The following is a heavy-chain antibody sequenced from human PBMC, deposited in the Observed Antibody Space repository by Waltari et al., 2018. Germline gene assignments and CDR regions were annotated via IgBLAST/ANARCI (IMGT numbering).Heavy chain of an antibody. Sequence: EVNLLESGGGLIQPGGSRRLSCAGSGFTFANHDLNWVRQAPGNGLEWVSHISATGTRTYYATSVQGRFTVSRDNSENTLYLQMHNLGVEDTALYYCAKAKTTGDGRHFDDWGQGTLVTVSS. J-gene: IGHJ4*02. CDR1: GFTFANHD. CDR3: AKAKTTGDGRHFDD. CDR2: ISATGTRT. D-gene: IGHD1-1*01. V-gene: IGHV3-23*01.